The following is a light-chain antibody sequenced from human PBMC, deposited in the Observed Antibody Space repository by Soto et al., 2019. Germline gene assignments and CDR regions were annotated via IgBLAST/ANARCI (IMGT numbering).Light chain of an antibody. CDR1: SRNVGGYNY. CDR2: EVS. Sequence: QSALTQPASVTGSPGQSITISCTGTSRNVGGYNYVSWYQQHPGKAPKLMIYEVSNRPSGVSNRFSGSKSDNTASLTNSGLQAEDEADYYCSSYTSSSTRVFVGGTKLTVL. V-gene: IGLV2-14*01. J-gene: IGLJ3*02. CDR3: SSYTSSSTRV.